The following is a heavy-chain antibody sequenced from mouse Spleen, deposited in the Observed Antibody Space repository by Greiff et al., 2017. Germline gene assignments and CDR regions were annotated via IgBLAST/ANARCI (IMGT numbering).Heavy chain of an antibody. J-gene: IGHJ2*01. CDR3: ARGPYYYGGSSYYFDY. CDR1: GYTFTDYY. Sequence: SGPVLVKPGASVKMSCKASGYTFTDYYMNWVKQSHGKSLEWIGVINPYNGGTSYNQKFKGKATLTVDKSSSTAYMELNSLTSEDSAVYYCARGPYYYGGSSYYFDYWGQGTTLTVSS. CDR2: INPYNGGT. V-gene: IGHV1-19*01. D-gene: IGHD1-1*01.